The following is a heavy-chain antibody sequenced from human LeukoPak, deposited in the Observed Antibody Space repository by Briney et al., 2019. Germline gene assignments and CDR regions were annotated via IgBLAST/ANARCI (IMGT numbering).Heavy chain of an antibody. CDR2: IYPGDSDA. J-gene: IGHJ3*02. CDR3: ARGGWELSRPEAFDI. D-gene: IGHD1-26*01. CDR1: GYSFTTYW. Sequence: GESLKISCKASGYSFTTYWIGWVRQMPGKGLEWMGIIYPGDSDARYSPSFQGQVAISVDKSISTAYLQWSSLKASDTAMYYCARGGWELSRPEAFDIWGQGTMVTVSS. V-gene: IGHV5-51*01.